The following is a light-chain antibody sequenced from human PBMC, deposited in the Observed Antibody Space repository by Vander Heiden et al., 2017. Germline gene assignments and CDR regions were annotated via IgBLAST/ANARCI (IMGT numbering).Light chain of an antibody. V-gene: IGLV2-14*01. CDR1: SSDFCGYNH. CDR2: EVS. J-gene: IGLJ1*01. Sequence: QSAPTQPASVCGSSGQSITLSCTGPSSDFCGYNHVSWYQHHPGKAPKLMIYEVSNRPSGVSTRFSGSKSGNTASLTISGLQPEDEADYYCSSFTSSTTYVFGTGTKVTVL. CDR3: SSFTSSTTYV.